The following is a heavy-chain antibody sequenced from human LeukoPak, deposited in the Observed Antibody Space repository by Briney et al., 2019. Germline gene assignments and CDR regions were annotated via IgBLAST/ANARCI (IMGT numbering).Heavy chain of an antibody. V-gene: IGHV3-66*01. D-gene: IGHD5-18*01. CDR2: IYSGGST. CDR1: GFTVSSNY. J-gene: IGHJ4*02. CDR3: ARGVDTAMADY. Sequence: GGSLRLSCAASGFTVSSNYMSRVRQAPGKGLEWVSVIYSGGSTYYADSVKGRFTISRDNSKNTLYLQMNSLRAEDTAVYYCARGVDTAMADYWGQGTLVTVSS.